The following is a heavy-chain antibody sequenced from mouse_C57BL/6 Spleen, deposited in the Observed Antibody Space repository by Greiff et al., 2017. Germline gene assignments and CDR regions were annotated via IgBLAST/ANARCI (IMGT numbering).Heavy chain of an antibody. CDR3: ARGVVITTVVEDWYCDV. Sequence: QVQLKQPGPELVKPGASVKLSCKASGYTFTSYWMHWVKQRPGQGLEWIGNINPSNGGTNYNEKFKSKATLTVDKSSSTAYMQLSSLTSEDSAFYYCARGVVITTVVEDWYCDVWGTGTTVTVSS. D-gene: IGHD1-1*01. CDR1: GYTFTSYW. J-gene: IGHJ1*03. V-gene: IGHV1-53*01. CDR2: INPSNGGT.